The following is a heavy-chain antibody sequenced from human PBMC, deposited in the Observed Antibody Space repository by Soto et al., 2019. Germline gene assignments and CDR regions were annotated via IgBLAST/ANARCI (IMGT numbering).Heavy chain of an antibody. D-gene: IGHD6-19*01. CDR2: TFSGGST. CDR3: AKDFRGWYPYYFDY. V-gene: IGHV3-53*05. CDR1: GFTVTSNY. Sequence: EVQLLETGGGLIQPGGSLRLSCLASGFTVTSNYMIWVRQPPGKGLEWVSTTFSGGSTNYADSVKGRFTISRDNSKNTLYLQMNSLRAEDTALYYCAKDFRGWYPYYFDYWGQGTLVTVSS. J-gene: IGHJ4*02.